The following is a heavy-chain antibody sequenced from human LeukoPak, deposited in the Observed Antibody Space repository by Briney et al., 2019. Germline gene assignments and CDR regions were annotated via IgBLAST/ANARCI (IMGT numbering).Heavy chain of an antibody. Sequence: GGSLRLSCAASGFTFSSYGMHWVRQAPGKGLEWGAVIWYDGSNKYYADSVKGRFTISRDNSKNTLYLQMNSLRAEDTAVYYCARDHLEGIAAAYFDYWGQGTLVTVSS. CDR3: ARDHLEGIAAAYFDY. J-gene: IGHJ4*02. D-gene: IGHD6-13*01. CDR2: IWYDGSNK. V-gene: IGHV3-33*08. CDR1: GFTFSSYG.